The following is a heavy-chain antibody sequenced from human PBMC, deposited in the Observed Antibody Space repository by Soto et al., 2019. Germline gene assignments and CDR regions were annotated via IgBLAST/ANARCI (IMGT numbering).Heavy chain of an antibody. J-gene: IGHJ6*02. CDR3: AISIAAAGGLDYYYGMDV. V-gene: IGHV4-4*07. D-gene: IGHD6-13*01. CDR1: GGSISSYY. CDR2: IYTSGST. Sequence: SETLSLTCTVSGGSISSYYWSWIRQPAGKGLEWIGRIYTSGSTNYNPSLKSRVTMSVDTSKNQFSLKLSSVTAADTAVYYCAISIAAAGGLDYYYGMDVWGQGTTVTVSS.